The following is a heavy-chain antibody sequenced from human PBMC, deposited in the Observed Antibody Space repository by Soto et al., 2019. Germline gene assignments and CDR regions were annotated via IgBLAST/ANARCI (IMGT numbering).Heavy chain of an antibody. CDR3: ARDSPSLYYDSSGGYNWFDP. V-gene: IGHV1-69*13. D-gene: IGHD3-22*01. J-gene: IGHJ5*02. Sequence: SVKVSCKASGGTFSSYAISWVRQAPGQGLEWMGGIIPIFGTANYAQKFQDRVTITADESTSTAYMELSSLRSEDTAVYYCARDSPSLYYDSSGGYNWFDPWGQGTLVTVSS. CDR2: IIPIFGTA. CDR1: GGTFSSYA.